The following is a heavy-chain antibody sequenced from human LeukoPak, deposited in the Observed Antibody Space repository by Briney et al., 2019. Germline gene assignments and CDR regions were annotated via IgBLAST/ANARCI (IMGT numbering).Heavy chain of an antibody. CDR1: GYTFTGYY. V-gene: IGHV1-2*02. D-gene: IGHD6-6*01. Sequence: WASVKVSCKASGYTFTGYYMHWVRQAPGQGLEWMGWINPNSGGTNYAQKFQGRVTMTRDTSISTAYMELSRLRSDDTAVYYCARLAQYSSSSDPWGQGTLVTVSS. J-gene: IGHJ5*02. CDR3: ARLAQYSSSSDP. CDR2: INPNSGGT.